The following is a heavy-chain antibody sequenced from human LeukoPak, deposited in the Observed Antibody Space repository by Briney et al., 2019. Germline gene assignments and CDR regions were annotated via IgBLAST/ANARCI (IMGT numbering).Heavy chain of an antibody. CDR1: GFTFSSYS. D-gene: IGHD3-3*01. CDR3: ARGRDFADPYWFDP. J-gene: IGHJ5*02. CDR2: IKQDGSEK. Sequence: GGSLRLSCAASGFTFSSYSMNWVRQAPGKGLEWVANIKQDGSEKFYVDSVKGRFTISRDNAKNSLYLQMNSLRAEDTAVYYCARGRDFADPYWFDPWGQGTLVTVSS. V-gene: IGHV3-7*01.